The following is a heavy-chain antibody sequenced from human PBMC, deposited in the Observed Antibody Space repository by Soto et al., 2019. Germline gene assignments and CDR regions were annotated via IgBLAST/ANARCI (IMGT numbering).Heavy chain of an antibody. CDR1: GYTFTGYY. J-gene: IGHJ1*01. CDR2: INPNSGGT. Sequence: QVQLVQSGAEVKKPGASVKVSCKASGYTFTGYYMHWVRQAPGQGLEWMGWINPNSGGTNYAQKFQGWVTTTRDRSIITAYMELSRLRSDDTAVYYCARGREGSSTSLHSEYFQHWGQGTLVTVSS. CDR3: ARGREGSSTSLHSEYFQH. D-gene: IGHD2-2*01. V-gene: IGHV1-2*04.